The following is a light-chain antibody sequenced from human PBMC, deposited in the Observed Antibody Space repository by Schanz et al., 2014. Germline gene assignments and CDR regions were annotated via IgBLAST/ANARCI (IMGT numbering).Light chain of an antibody. CDR2: GAS. CDR1: QSVNGRL. CDR3: QQYGNIPWT. V-gene: IGKV3-20*01. Sequence: EIVLTQSPATLSLSPGERATLSCRARQSVNGRLLAWYQQKPGQAPRLLIYGASTRATGIPARFSGSGSGTDFTLTISRLEPEDFAVYFCQQYGNIPWTFGQGTKVEIK. J-gene: IGKJ1*01.